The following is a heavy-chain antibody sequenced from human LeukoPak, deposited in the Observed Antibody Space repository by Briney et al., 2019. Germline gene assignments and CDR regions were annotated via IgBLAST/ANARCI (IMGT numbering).Heavy chain of an antibody. J-gene: IGHJ6*02. D-gene: IGHD1-14*01. CDR2: IYDSGIT. CDR3: ARATNVGFFYYYSMDV. CDR1: GASIKTYY. Sequence: SETLSLTCTVSGASIKTYYWSWIRQPPGKGLEWIGWIYDSGITTYNPSLESRVTISIDTSKNQFSLKLSSVTAADTAMYYCARATNVGFFYYYSMDVWGQGATVTVSS. V-gene: IGHV4-59*01.